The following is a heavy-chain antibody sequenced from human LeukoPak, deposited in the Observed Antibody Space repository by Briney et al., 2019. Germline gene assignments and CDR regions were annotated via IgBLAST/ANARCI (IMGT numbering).Heavy chain of an antibody. V-gene: IGHV3-23*01. CDR3: AKTDYYDSSGYFASYYFDY. CDR1: GFTFSSYA. CDR2: ISGSGGST. J-gene: IGHJ4*02. Sequence: GGSVRLSCAASGFTFSSYAMSWVRQAPGKGLEWVSAISGSGGSTYYADSVKGRFTISRDNSKNTLYLQMNSLRAEDTAVYYCAKTDYYDSSGYFASYYFDYWGQGTLVTVSS. D-gene: IGHD3-22*01.